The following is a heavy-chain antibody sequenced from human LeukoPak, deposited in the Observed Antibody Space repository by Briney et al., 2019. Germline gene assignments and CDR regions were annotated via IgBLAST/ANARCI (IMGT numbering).Heavy chain of an antibody. CDR3: ARDSAYYYDSSGYYPDAFDI. CDR2: ISSSSSYI. D-gene: IGHD3-22*01. Sequence: GGSLRLSCVASGFTFSSYSMNWVRQAPGKGLEWVSSISSSSSYIYYADSVKGRFTISRDNAKNSLYLQMNSLRAEDTAVYYCARDSAYYYDSSGYYPDAFDIWGQGTMVTVSS. J-gene: IGHJ3*02. V-gene: IGHV3-21*01. CDR1: GFTFSSYS.